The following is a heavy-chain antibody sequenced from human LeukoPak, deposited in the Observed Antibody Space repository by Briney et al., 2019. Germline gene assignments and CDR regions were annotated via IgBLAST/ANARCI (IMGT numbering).Heavy chain of an antibody. J-gene: IGHJ4*02. Sequence: SETLSLTCAVYGGSFSGYYWSWIRQPPGKGLEWIGEINHSGSTNYNPSLKSRVTISVDTSKNQFSLKLSSVTAADTAVYYCARLSPYDFWSGYKFDYWGQGTLVTVSS. V-gene: IGHV4-34*01. CDR3: ARLSPYDFWSGYKFDY. D-gene: IGHD3-3*01. CDR1: GGSFSGYY. CDR2: INHSGST.